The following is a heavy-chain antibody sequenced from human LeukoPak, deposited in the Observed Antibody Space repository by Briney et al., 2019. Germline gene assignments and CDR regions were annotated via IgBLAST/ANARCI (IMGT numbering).Heavy chain of an antibody. Sequence: GGSLRPSCAASGFTFSSYEMNWVRKAPGKGLEWVSAISRSAVTIYYADSVKGRFTISRDNAKNSLYLQMNSLRAEDTAVYYCARVPAHNWKAEIRGYYYYYMDVWGKGTTVTVSS. V-gene: IGHV3-48*03. D-gene: IGHD1-20*01. CDR3: ARVPAHNWKAEIRGYYYYYMDV. CDR1: GFTFSSYE. J-gene: IGHJ6*03. CDR2: ISRSAVTI.